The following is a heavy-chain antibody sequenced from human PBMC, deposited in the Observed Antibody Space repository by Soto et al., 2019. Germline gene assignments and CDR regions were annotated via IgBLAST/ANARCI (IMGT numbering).Heavy chain of an antibody. J-gene: IGHJ4*02. V-gene: IGHV3-23*01. D-gene: IGHD6-13*01. CDR3: AKDLSSSWYRDY. CDR1: GFTFSSYA. Sequence: EVQLLESGGGLVQPGGSLRLSCAASGFTFSSYAMSWVRQAPGKGLEWVSAISGSGGSTYYADSVKGRFTISRDNSKNTLYLQMNSLRADDTAVYYCAKDLSSSWYRDYWGQGTLVTVSS. CDR2: ISGSGGST.